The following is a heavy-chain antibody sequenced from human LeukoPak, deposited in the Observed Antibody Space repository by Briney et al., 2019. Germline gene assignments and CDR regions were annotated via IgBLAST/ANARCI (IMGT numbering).Heavy chain of an antibody. Sequence: SVKVSCKASGGTFSNYAISWVRQAPGQGLEWMGRIIPMFGTTNYAQNFQGRVAITTDESTSTAYMEVSSLRIEDTAVYYCASVTVTTWAPDGHMDVWGKGTTVTVSS. V-gene: IGHV1-69*05. J-gene: IGHJ6*03. CDR2: IIPMFGTT. CDR1: GGTFSNYA. D-gene: IGHD4-11*01. CDR3: ASVTVTTWAPDGHMDV.